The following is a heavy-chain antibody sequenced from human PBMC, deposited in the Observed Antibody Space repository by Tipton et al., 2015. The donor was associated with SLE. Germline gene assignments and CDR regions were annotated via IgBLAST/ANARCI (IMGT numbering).Heavy chain of an antibody. Sequence: GLVKPSETLSLTCAVYGGSFSGYYWSWIRQPPGKGLEWIGEINHSGSTNYNPSLKSRVTISVDTSKNQFSLKLSSVTAADTAVYYCARAPGWLRVFDYWGQGTLVTVSS. CDR2: INHSGST. CDR3: ARAPGWLRVFDY. V-gene: IGHV4-34*01. D-gene: IGHD5-12*01. J-gene: IGHJ4*02. CDR1: GGSFSGYY.